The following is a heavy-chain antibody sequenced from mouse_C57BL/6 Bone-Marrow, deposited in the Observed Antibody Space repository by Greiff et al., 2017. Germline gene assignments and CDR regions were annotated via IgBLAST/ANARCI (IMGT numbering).Heavy chain of an antibody. CDR1: GYSITSGYY. Sequence: VQLKESGPGLVKPSQSLSLTCSVTGYSITSGYYWNWIRQFPGNKLEWMGYISYDGSNNSNPSLKNRISITRDTSKNQFFLKLNSVTTEDTATYYCARDSNPMDYWGQGTSVTVSS. D-gene: IGHD2-5*01. CDR2: ISYDGSN. CDR3: ARDSNPMDY. V-gene: IGHV3-6*01. J-gene: IGHJ4*01.